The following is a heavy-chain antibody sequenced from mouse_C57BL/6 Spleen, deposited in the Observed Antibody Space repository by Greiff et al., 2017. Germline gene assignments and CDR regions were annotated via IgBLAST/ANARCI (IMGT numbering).Heavy chain of an antibody. V-gene: IGHV3-6*01. CDR1: GYSITSGYY. CDR3: ARAESNYLYYYAMDY. Sequence: EVQLVESGPGLVKPSQSLSLTCSVTGYSITSGYYWNWIRQFPGNKLEWMGYISYDGSNNYNPSLKNRISITRDTSKNQFFLKLNSVTTEDTATYYCARAESNYLYYYAMDYWGQGTSVTVSS. CDR2: ISYDGSN. D-gene: IGHD2-5*01. J-gene: IGHJ4*01.